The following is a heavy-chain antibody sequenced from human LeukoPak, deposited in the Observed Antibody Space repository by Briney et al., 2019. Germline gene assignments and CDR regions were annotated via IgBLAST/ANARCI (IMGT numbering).Heavy chain of an antibody. V-gene: IGHV1-69*05. CDR2: IIPIFGTA. CDR1: GGTFSSYA. CDR3: ARGATTYYYDSSGYSFDY. Sequence: SVEVSCKASGGTFSSYAISWVRQAPGQGLEWMGGIIPIFGTANYAQKFQGRVTITTDESTSTAYMELSSLRSEDTAVYYCARGATTYYYDSSGYSFDYWGQGTLVTVSS. J-gene: IGHJ4*02. D-gene: IGHD3-22*01.